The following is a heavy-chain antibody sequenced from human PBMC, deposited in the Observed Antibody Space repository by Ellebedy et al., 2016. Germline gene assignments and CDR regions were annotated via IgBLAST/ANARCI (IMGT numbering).Heavy chain of an antibody. V-gene: IGHV3-48*01. CDR2: ISSSSSTI. Sequence: GESLKISXAASGFTFSSYSMNWVRQAPGKGLEWVSYISSSSSTIYYADSVKGRFTISRDNSKNTLYLQMNSLRAEDTAVYYCAKDHRQGSPLYSGSYYYYYYYMDVWGKGTTVTVSS. CDR3: AKDHRQGSPLYSGSYYYYYYYMDV. J-gene: IGHJ6*03. CDR1: GFTFSSYS. D-gene: IGHD1-26*01.